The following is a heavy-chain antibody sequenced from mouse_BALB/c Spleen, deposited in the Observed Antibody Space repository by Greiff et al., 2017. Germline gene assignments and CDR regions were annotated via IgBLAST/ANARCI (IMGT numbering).Heavy chain of an antibody. CDR2: ISSGGST. D-gene: IGHD2-4*01. CDR1: GFTFSSYA. CDR3: ARGGITYYAMDY. J-gene: IGHJ4*01. Sequence: EVMLVESGGGLVKPGGSLKLSCAASGFTFSSYAMSWVRQTPEKRLEWVASISSGGSTYYPDSVKGRFTISRDNARNILYLQMSSLRSEDTAMYYCARGGITYYAMDYWGQGTSVTVSS. V-gene: IGHV5-6-5*01.